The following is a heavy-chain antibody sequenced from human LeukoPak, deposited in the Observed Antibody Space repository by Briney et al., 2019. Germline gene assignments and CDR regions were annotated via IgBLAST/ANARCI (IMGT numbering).Heavy chain of an antibody. Sequence: SVKVSCKASGGTFSSYAISWVRQAPGQGLEWMGGIIPIFGTANYAQKFQGRVTMTRDTSTSTVYMELSSLRSEDTAVYYCAKEVVAVAGTARWFDPWGQGTLVTVSS. CDR2: IIPIFGTA. CDR1: GGTFSSYA. CDR3: AKEVVAVAGTARWFDP. J-gene: IGHJ5*02. V-gene: IGHV1-69*05. D-gene: IGHD6-19*01.